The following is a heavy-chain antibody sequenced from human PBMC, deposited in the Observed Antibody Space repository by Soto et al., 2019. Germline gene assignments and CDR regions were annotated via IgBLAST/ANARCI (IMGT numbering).Heavy chain of an antibody. CDR1: GDSIGTYY. V-gene: IGHV4-59*01. D-gene: IGHD3-16*01. J-gene: IGHJ5*02. CDR2: VHYSGST. CDR3: ARESEGGNLHDWFDP. Sequence: PSETLSLTCSVSGDSIGTYYWSWVRQPPGKGLEWLGFVHYSGSTQYNPSLKGRVTISVDTSKNQLSLKLRSVTAADTAVYYCARESEGGNLHDWFDPWGQGTLVTVSS.